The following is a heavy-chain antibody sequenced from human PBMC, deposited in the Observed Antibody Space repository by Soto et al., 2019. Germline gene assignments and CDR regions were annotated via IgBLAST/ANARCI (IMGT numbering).Heavy chain of an antibody. Sequence: QTGGSLRLSCEASGHNFNRNGMHWVRQAPGKGLEWVALISYDGSNEFYTDSVKGRFTISRDNLKNTLYLQMNSLRAEDTAVYYCARDLGRGRLAFDYWGQGTLVTVSS. CDR3: ARDLGRGRLAFDY. CDR1: GHNFNRNG. V-gene: IGHV3-33*08. D-gene: IGHD3-10*01. J-gene: IGHJ4*02. CDR2: ISYDGSNE.